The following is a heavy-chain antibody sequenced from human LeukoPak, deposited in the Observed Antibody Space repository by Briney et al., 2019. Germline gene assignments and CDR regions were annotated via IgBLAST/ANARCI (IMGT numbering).Heavy chain of an antibody. V-gene: IGHV3-23*01. Sequence: GGSLRLSCAASGFTFSSYAMSWDRQAPGKGLEWVSAISGSGGSTYYADSVKGRFTISRDNSKNTLYLQMNSLRAEDTAVYYCAEGYSYGPRLYGMDVWGQGTTVTVSS. CDR1: GFTFSSYA. CDR2: ISGSGGST. D-gene: IGHD5-18*01. J-gene: IGHJ6*02. CDR3: AEGYSYGPRLYGMDV.